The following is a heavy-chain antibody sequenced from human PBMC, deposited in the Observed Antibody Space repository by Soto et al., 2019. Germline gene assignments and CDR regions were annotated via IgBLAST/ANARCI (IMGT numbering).Heavy chain of an antibody. D-gene: IGHD4-17*01. CDR1: GFTFSSYA. CDR2: ITASGGRT. J-gene: IGHJ5*01. CDR3: AKDTRYGDYVRWFDS. V-gene: IGHV3-23*01. Sequence: EVHLLESGGGLVQPGGSLRLSCTASGFTFSSYAMTWVRQAPGRGLEGVSGITASGGRTYYAESVKGSFTISRDNPKSTLYLQMNGLRAEDTAVYYCAKDTRYGDYVRWFDSWGQGTLVTVSS.